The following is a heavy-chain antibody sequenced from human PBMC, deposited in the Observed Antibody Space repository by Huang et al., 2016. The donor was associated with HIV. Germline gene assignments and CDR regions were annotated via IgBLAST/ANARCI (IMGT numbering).Heavy chain of an antibody. D-gene: IGHD4-17*01. CDR3: VRGQLGSYGDYDVLY. J-gene: IGHJ4*02. CDR2: IIPMFGTP. CDR1: GGTFSKYA. Sequence: QVQLVQSGAEVKTPGSSVKVSCKASGGTFSKYAISWVRQAPGQGIEWMGGIIPMFGTPNYARKFQGRVTITADDSTSTTYVEVSSLRSEETALYYCVRGQLGSYGDYDVLYWGQGTLVTVSS. V-gene: IGHV1-69*13.